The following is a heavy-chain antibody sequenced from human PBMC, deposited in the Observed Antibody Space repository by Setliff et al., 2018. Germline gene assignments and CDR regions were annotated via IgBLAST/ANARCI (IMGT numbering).Heavy chain of an antibody. Sequence: ASVKVSCKASGYTFTGNYLHWLRQAPGQGLEWMGWISAYNGNNIYAQNLQVRVTMTTDTSTSTAYMELRSLRSDDTAVDYCARDSGSGVLDYWGQGTLVTVSS. CDR3: ARDSGSGVLDY. CDR2: ISAYNGNN. CDR1: GYTFTGNY. D-gene: IGHD3-10*01. J-gene: IGHJ4*02. V-gene: IGHV1-18*04.